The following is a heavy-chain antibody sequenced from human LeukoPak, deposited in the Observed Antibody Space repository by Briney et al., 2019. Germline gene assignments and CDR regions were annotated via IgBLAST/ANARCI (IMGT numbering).Heavy chain of an antibody. J-gene: IGHJ4*02. CDR1: GFTFSSYS. D-gene: IGHD3-9*01. Sequence: AGSLRLSCAASGFTFSSYSINWVRQAPGKGLEWVSSISSSSSYIYYADSVKGRFTISRDNAKNSLYLQMNSLRAEDTAVYYCARDSYYDILTGYLRYFDYWGQGTLVTVSS. CDR3: ARDSYYDILTGYLRYFDY. CDR2: ISSSSSYI. V-gene: IGHV3-21*01.